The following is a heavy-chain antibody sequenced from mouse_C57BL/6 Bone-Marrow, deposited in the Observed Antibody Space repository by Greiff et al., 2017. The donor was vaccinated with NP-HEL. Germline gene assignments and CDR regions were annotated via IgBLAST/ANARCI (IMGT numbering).Heavy chain of an antibody. J-gene: IGHJ2*01. Sequence: VQLQQPGAELVMPGASVKLSCKASGYTFTSYWMHWVTQRPGPGLEWIGEIDPSDSYTNYNQKFKGKSTLTVDKSASTAYMQLSSLTSEDSAVYYCARTGDGGYFDYWGQGTTLTVSS. CDR3: ARTGDGGYFDY. V-gene: IGHV1-69*01. D-gene: IGHD2-3*01. CDR1: GYTFTSYW. CDR2: IDPSDSYT.